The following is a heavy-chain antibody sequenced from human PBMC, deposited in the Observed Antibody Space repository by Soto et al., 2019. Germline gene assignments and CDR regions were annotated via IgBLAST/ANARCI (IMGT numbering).Heavy chain of an antibody. CDR2: INAGNGNT. V-gene: IGHV1-3*01. CDR1: GYTFTSYA. J-gene: IGHJ4*02. D-gene: IGHD6-13*01. Sequence: GASVKVSCKASGYTFTSYAMHCVRQAPGQRLEWMGWINAGNGNTKYSQKFQGRVTITRDTSASTAYMELSSLRSEDTAVYYCARDGVIVQQLPFDYWGQGTLVTVSS. CDR3: ARDGVIVQQLPFDY.